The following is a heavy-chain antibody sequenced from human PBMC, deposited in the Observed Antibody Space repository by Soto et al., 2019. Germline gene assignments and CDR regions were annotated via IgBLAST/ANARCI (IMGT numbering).Heavy chain of an antibody. J-gene: IGHJ4*02. CDR1: DFTFSSSA. D-gene: IGHD3-22*01. Sequence: EVHLVQSGGDLVQPGGSLRLSCLDSDFTFSSSAFHWVRQAPGKGLQYVSAISSDGSKTYYADSVKGRFTVSRDNSKKSVFLHMSSLRLEDTAIYYCVRSLYYDASGPGLEFWGQGTLVTVSS. CDR2: ISSDGSKT. V-gene: IGHV3-64D*06. CDR3: VRSLYYDASGPGLEF.